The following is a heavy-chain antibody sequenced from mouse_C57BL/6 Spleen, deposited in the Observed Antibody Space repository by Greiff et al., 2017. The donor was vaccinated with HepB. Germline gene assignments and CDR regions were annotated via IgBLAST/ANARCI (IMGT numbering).Heavy chain of an antibody. CDR1: GYTFTSYW. CDR2: IDPSDSYT. Sequence: QVQLQQPGAELVMPGASVKLSCKASGYTFTSYWMHWVKQRPGQGLEWIGEIDPSDSYTNYNQKFKGKSTLTVDKSSSTAYMQLSSLTSEDSAVYYCARDYSIYGLAYWGQGTLVTVSA. V-gene: IGHV1-69*01. D-gene: IGHD2-5*01. CDR3: ARDYSIYGLAY. J-gene: IGHJ3*01.